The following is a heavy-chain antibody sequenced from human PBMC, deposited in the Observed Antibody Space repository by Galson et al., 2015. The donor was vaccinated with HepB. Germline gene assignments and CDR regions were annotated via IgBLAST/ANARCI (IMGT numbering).Heavy chain of an antibody. V-gene: IGHV3-30*02. CDR1: GFTFSSYG. J-gene: IGHJ3*02. Sequence: SLRLSCAASGFTFSSYGMHWVRQAPGKGLEWVAFIRYDGSNKYYADSVKGRFTISRDNSKNTLYLQMNSLRAEDTAVYYCATYRVYGSGSYYSSDAFDIWGQGTMVTVSS. CDR2: IRYDGSNK. CDR3: ATYRVYGSGSYYSSDAFDI. D-gene: IGHD3-10*01.